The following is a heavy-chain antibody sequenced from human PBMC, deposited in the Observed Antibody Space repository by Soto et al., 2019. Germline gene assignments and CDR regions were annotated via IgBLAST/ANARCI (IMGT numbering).Heavy chain of an antibody. CDR3: ARMASAGTLNWFDP. D-gene: IGHD6-13*01. Sequence: ASVKVSCKASGYTFINFDISWVRQAAGQGLEWLGWMNPGSGKTGYASKFQGRVAMTRDASTGQSHLELSSLTSDDTAVYYCARMASAGTLNWFDPWGQGTLVSVSS. V-gene: IGHV1-8*02. CDR1: GYTFINFD. J-gene: IGHJ5*02. CDR2: MNPGSGKT.